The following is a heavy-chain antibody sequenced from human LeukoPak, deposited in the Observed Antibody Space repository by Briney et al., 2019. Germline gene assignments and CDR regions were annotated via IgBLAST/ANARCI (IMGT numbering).Heavy chain of an antibody. D-gene: IGHD1-14*01. Sequence: ASVKVSCKASGGTFSSYAISWVRQAPGQGLKWMGWINPNSGGTNYAQRFQGRVPMTRDTYISTVYMELSRLRYDDTAVYYCARLGALGITTREPWGQGTLVTVSS. CDR3: ARLGALGITTREP. CDR1: GGTFSSYA. CDR2: INPNSGGT. V-gene: IGHV1-2*02. J-gene: IGHJ5*02.